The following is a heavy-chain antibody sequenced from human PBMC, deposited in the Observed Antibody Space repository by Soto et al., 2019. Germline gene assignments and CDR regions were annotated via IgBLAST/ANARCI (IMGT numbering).Heavy chain of an antibody. D-gene: IGHD5-18*01. J-gene: IGHJ4*02. CDR1: GGSISSGGYY. Sequence: PSETLSLTCTVSGGSISSGGYYWSWIRQHPGKGLEWIGYIYYSGSTYYNPSLKSRVTISVDTSKNQFSLKLSSVTAADTAVYYCARVPHLGYSYGHWGQGTLVTVSS. V-gene: IGHV4-31*03. CDR2: IYYSGST. CDR3: ARVPHLGYSYGH.